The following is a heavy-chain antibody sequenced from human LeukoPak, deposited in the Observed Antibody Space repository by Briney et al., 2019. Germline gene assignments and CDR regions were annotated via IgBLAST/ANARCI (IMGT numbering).Heavy chain of an antibody. V-gene: IGHV4-39*01. J-gene: IGHJ5*02. Sequence: SETLSLTCTVSGGSISSSSYYWGWIRQPPGKGLDWIGSIYYSGSTYYNPSLKSRVTISVDTSKNQFSLKLSSVTAADTAVYYCASSAVRLNWFDPWGQGTLVTVSS. CDR3: ASSAVRLNWFDP. CDR1: GGSISSSSYY. CDR2: IYYSGST. D-gene: IGHD3-10*01.